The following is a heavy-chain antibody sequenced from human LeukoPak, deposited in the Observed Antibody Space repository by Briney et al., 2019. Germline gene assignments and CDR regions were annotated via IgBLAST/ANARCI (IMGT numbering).Heavy chain of an antibody. V-gene: IGHV3-30*02. CDR3: AKGVAAAEAPFADH. J-gene: IGHJ4*02. D-gene: IGHD6-13*01. CDR2: IRYDGSNK. Sequence: GGSLRLSCAASGFIFSSYAVHWVRQAPGKGLEWVAFIRYDGSNKYYADSVKGRFTISRDNSKNTLYLQMNSLRAEDTAIYYCAKGVAAAEAPFADHWGQGTLVTVPS. CDR1: GFIFSSYA.